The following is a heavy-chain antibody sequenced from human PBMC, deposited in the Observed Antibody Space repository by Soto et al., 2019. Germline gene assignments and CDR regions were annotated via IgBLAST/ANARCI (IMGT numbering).Heavy chain of an antibody. V-gene: IGHV3-53*01. J-gene: IGHJ6*02. D-gene: IGHD5-18*01. CDR2: IYIGGAT. CDR3: TKDSSPSGYSYGYIRYYGMDV. Sequence: GGSLRLSCAASDFTVNGDYMNWVRQAPGKGLEWISVIYIGGATYYADSVKGRFFISRDKSRYTLSLQMNSLRAEDTAVYYCTKDSSPSGYSYGYIRYYGMDVWGQGTTVTVSS. CDR1: DFTVNGDY.